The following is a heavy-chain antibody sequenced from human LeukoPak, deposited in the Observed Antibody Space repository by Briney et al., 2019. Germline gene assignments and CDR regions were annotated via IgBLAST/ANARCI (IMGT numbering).Heavy chain of an antibody. J-gene: IGHJ4*02. Sequence: PGGSLRLSCAASGFTFRTYNMNWVRQAPGKGLEWVSSISSSSSYIYYADSVKGRFTISRDNSKNTLYLQMNSLRAEDTAVYYCARDRGPFDYWGQGTLVTVSS. V-gene: IGHV3-21*01. CDR1: GFTFRTYN. CDR2: ISSSSSYI. CDR3: ARDRGPFDY.